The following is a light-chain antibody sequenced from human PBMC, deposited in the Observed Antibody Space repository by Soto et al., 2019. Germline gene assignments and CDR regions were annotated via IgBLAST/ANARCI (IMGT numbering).Light chain of an antibody. CDR2: GAS. Sequence: EILMTQSPATLSVSPGERVTLSCRASQSVISNFAWYQQKPGQAPRLLIYGASTRATGVPARFSGSESGTEFTLTINSLQSEDFAVYYCQQYKDWPLTFGGGTKVDIK. V-gene: IGKV3-15*01. J-gene: IGKJ4*01. CDR1: QSVISN. CDR3: QQYKDWPLT.